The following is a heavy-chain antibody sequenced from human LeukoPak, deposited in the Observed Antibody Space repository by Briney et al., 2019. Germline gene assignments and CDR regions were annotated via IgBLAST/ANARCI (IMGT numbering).Heavy chain of an antibody. CDR3: ARGSPSKWLRLHNYFEY. Sequence: SETLSLTCTVSGGSISNYYWSWIRQPPGKGLEWSGYFYYTGSTNYNPSLKSRVTLSVDTSRSQFSLKLNSVTAADTAMYYCARGSPSKWLRLHNYFEYWGRGTLVPVSS. D-gene: IGHD5-12*01. V-gene: IGHV4-59*01. CDR2: FYYTGST. J-gene: IGHJ4*02. CDR1: GGSISNYY.